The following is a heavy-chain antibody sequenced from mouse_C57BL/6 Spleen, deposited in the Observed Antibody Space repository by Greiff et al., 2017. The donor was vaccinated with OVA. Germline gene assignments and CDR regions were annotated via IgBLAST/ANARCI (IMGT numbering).Heavy chain of an antibody. CDR3: AREGYYGSQAWFAY. CDR2: INPNNGGT. J-gene: IGHJ3*01. Sequence: EVKLVESGPELVKPGASVKIPCKASGYTFTDYNMDWVKQSHGKSLEWIGDINPNNGGTIYNQKFKGKATLTVDKSSSTAYMELRSLTSEDTAVYYCAREGYYGSQAWFAYWGQGTLVTVSA. V-gene: IGHV1-18*01. CDR1: GYTFTDYN. D-gene: IGHD1-1*01.